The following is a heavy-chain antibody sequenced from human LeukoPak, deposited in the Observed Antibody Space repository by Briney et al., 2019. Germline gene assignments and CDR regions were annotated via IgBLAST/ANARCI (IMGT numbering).Heavy chain of an antibody. V-gene: IGHV3-23*01. Sequence: GGSLRLSCAASGFTFSSYAMSWVRQSPGKGLEWVSSLSNSGTTTYVADSVKGRFTISRDNSKNTLYQQMNSLRIEDTAVYYCAKIPSVYYGMDVWGQGTTVTVSS. CDR2: LSNSGTTT. J-gene: IGHJ6*02. CDR1: GFTFSSYA. CDR3: AKIPSVYYGMDV.